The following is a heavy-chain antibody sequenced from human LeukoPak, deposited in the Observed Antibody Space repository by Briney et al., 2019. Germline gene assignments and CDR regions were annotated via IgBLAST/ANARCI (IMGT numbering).Heavy chain of an antibody. J-gene: IGHJ4*02. CDR2: INHSGST. D-gene: IGHD5-24*01. Sequence: PSETLSLTCAVYGGSFSGYYWSWIRQPPGKGLEWIGEINHSGSTNYNPSLKSRVTISVDTSKNQFSLKLSSVTAADTAVYYCAGGPQMATIDYWGQGTLVTVSS. CDR3: AGGPQMATIDY. V-gene: IGHV4-34*01. CDR1: GGSFSGYY.